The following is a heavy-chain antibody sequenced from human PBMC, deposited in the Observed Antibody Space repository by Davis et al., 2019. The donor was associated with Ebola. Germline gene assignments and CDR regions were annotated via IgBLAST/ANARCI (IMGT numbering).Heavy chain of an antibody. Sequence: GESLKISCAASGFSFSTYVVFWVRQAPGKGLEWVSSFRGSDGNTYYADSVKGRFTISRDSSKNILYLQINSLRAEDTAVYYCAKDVLAGRGTTLGYYYGMDVWGQGTTVTVSS. CDR1: GFSFSTYV. D-gene: IGHD4-23*01. CDR2: FRGSDGNT. J-gene: IGHJ6*02. V-gene: IGHV3-23*01. CDR3: AKDVLAGRGTTLGYYYGMDV.